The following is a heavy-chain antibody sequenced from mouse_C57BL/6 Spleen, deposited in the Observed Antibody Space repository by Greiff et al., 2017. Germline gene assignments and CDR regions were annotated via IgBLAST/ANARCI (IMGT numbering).Heavy chain of an antibody. J-gene: IGHJ4*01. CDR1: GYAFSSSW. CDR3: ATGYGSSLDAMDY. Sequence: QVQLKESGPELVKPGASVKISCKASGYAFSSSWMNWVKQRPGKGLEWIGRIYPGDGDTNYNGKFKGKATLTADKSSSTAYMQLSSLTSEDSAVYFCATGYGSSLDAMDYWGQGTSVTVSS. D-gene: IGHD1-1*01. V-gene: IGHV1-82*01. CDR2: IYPGDGDT.